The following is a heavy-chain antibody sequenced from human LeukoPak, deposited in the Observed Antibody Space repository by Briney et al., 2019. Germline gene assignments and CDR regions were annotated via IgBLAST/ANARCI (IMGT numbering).Heavy chain of an antibody. CDR1: GGSISSSSSY. CDR2: IYYSGST. CDR3: ARTYGDYGYYFDY. J-gene: IGHJ4*02. V-gene: IGHV4-39*01. Sequence: PSETLSLTCAVSGGSISSSSSYWGWIRQPPGKGLEWIESIYYSGSTYYNPSLKSRVTISVDTSKNQFSLKLSSVTAADTAVYYCARTYGDYGYYFDYWGQGTLVTVSS. D-gene: IGHD4-17*01.